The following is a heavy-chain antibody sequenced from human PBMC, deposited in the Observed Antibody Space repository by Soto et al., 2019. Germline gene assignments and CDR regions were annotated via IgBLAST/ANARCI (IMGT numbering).Heavy chain of an antibody. J-gene: IGHJ6*03. CDR3: ARAGSNYFASGSYLPDYMDV. V-gene: IGHV3-7*01. CDR2: IKQDGSEK. D-gene: IGHD3-10*01. Sequence: EVQVVESGGGLVQPGGSLRLSCAASVFTVSSYWITWVRQAPGKGLEWVATIKQDGSEKYDVDSVKGRFTISRDNAKNSLSRQINNLRAEDTAVYYCARAGSNYFASGSYLPDYMDVWGKGTTVTVSS. CDR1: VFTVSSYW.